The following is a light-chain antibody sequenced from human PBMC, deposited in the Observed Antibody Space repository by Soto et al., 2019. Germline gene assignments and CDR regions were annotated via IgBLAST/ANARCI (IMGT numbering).Light chain of an antibody. Sequence: QAVVTQPASVSGSPGQSITISCTGTSSDVGSYNLVSWYQQHPGKAPKLMIYEVSKRPSGVSNRFSGSKSGNTASLTISGLQAEDEADYYCCSYAGSSTYVFGTGTKVT. CDR3: CSYAGSSTYV. CDR1: SSDVGSYNL. J-gene: IGLJ1*01. CDR2: EVS. V-gene: IGLV2-23*02.